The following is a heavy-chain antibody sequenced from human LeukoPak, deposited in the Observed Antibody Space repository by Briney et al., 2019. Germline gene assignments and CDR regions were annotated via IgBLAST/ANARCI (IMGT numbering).Heavy chain of an antibody. CDR3: AKVGTVAGSWSFDY. D-gene: IGHD6-19*01. CDR1: GFTFNNYA. V-gene: IGHV3-23*01. CDR2: ISKSGDHT. J-gene: IGHJ4*02. Sequence: GGSLRLSCAVSGFTFNNYAMSWVRQAPGKGLEWVSAISKSGDHTYYAASAKGRFTIYRDNSKNTLYLQMNSLRAEDTAVYYCAKVGTVAGSWSFDYWGQGTLVTVSS.